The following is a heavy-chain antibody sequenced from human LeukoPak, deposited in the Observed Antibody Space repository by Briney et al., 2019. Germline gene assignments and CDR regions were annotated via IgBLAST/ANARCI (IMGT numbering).Heavy chain of an antibody. Sequence: PGGSLRLSCTASGFTLGDYGLGWVRQAPGKGLEWVAVIWYDGSNKYYADSVKGRFTISRDNSKNTPYLQMNSLRADDTAVYYCASRSPALDYWGQGTLVTVSS. J-gene: IGHJ4*02. CDR3: ASRSPALDY. CDR1: GFTLGDYG. CDR2: IWYDGSNK. D-gene: IGHD2-2*01. V-gene: IGHV3-33*01.